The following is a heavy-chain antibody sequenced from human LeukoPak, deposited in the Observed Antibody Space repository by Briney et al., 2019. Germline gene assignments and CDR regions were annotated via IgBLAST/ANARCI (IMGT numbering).Heavy chain of an antibody. CDR2: IYTSGST. V-gene: IGHV4-61*02. D-gene: IGHD6-19*01. Sequence: SQTLSLTCTVSGGSISSGSSYWSWLRQPAGKGLEWIGRIYTSGSTNYNPSLKSRVTISVDTSKNQFSLKLSSVTAADTAVYYCAKDRLSGSGRYWGWGYWRQGTLVTVSS. CDR1: GGSISSGSSY. J-gene: IGHJ4*02. CDR3: AKDRLSGSGRYWGWGY.